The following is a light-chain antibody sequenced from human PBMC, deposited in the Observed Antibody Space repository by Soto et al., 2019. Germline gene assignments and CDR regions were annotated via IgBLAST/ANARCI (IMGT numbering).Light chain of an antibody. J-gene: IGKJ5*01. Sequence: EIVLTQSPGTLSLSPGERATLSCRASQSVSSRLAWYQQKPGQAPRLLISGASSRATGIPDRFSGSGSGTDFTLTISRPEPEDFALYYCQQYVTSAITFGQGTRLEIK. CDR2: GAS. V-gene: IGKV3-20*01. CDR3: QQYVTSAIT. CDR1: QSVSSR.